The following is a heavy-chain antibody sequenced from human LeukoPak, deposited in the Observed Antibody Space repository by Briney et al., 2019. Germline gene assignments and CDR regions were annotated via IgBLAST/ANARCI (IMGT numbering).Heavy chain of an antibody. V-gene: IGHV5-51*01. CDR2: IYPGDSNP. D-gene: IGHD6-13*01. CDR1: GYIFANFW. J-gene: IGHJ4*02. Sequence: GESLKISCKGSGYIFANFWLGWVRQMPGKGLEWMGIIYPGDSNPRYSPSFQGQVTISADKSISTAYLQWSSLKASDTAMYYCARRPYTSSWYLFDYRGQGTLVTVSS. CDR3: ARRPYTSSWYLFDY.